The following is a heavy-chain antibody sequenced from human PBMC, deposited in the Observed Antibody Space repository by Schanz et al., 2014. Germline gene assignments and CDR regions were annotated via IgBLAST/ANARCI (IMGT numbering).Heavy chain of an antibody. D-gene: IGHD6-25*01. CDR3: AKVRYSSGWRGDYFDE. V-gene: IGHV3-23*01. Sequence: VHLLESGGGLVEPGGSLRLSCAASGFTFSSYAMSWVRQAPGKGLEWLSVISASGGDTYYADSVKGRFTISRDNSKNTLYLQMNSLRAEDTAVYYCAKVRYSSGWRGDYFDEWGQGTLVTVAS. CDR2: ISASGGDT. CDR1: GFTFSSYA. J-gene: IGHJ4*02.